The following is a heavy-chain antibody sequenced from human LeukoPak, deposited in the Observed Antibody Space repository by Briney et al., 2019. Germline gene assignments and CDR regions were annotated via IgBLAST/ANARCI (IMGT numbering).Heavy chain of an antibody. CDR1: GFTFSSYA. Sequence: GGSLRLSCAASGFTFSSYAMSWVRQAPGKGLEWVSAISGSGGSTYHADSVKGRFTISRDNSKNTLYLQMNSLRAEDTAVYYCAKVAEIVVVVAATPSWFDPWGQGTLVTVSS. V-gene: IGHV3-23*01. CDR2: ISGSGGST. CDR3: AKVAEIVVVVAATPSWFDP. J-gene: IGHJ5*02. D-gene: IGHD2-15*01.